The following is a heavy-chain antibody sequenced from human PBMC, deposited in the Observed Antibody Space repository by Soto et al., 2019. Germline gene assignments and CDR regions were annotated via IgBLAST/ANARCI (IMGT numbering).Heavy chain of an antibody. Sequence: QVQLQESGPGLVKPSETLSLTCTVSGGSISTYYWSWIRQPPGKGLEWIGYIYYGGSAHYNPSLKSRVTISLDRSKKHFSLRLNSVTAADTAVYYCTRGRHCIDGVCSALAYWGQGTLVTVSS. CDR2: IYYGGSA. J-gene: IGHJ4*02. V-gene: IGHV4-59*08. CDR1: GGSISTYY. D-gene: IGHD2-8*01. CDR3: TRGRHCIDGVCSALAY.